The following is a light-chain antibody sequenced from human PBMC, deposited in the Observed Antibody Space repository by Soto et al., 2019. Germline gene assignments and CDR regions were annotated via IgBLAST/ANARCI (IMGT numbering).Light chain of an antibody. Sequence: QSALTQPASVSGSPGQSITISCTGTSSDVGGYDYVSWFQQHPGKVPKLIIYEVNNRPSGVSNRFSASKSGNTASLTISGLQPEDEADYYCTSYTTTTTPVVFGGGTKVTVL. CDR2: EVN. V-gene: IGLV2-14*01. J-gene: IGLJ2*01. CDR1: SSDVGGYDY. CDR3: TSYTTTTTPVV.